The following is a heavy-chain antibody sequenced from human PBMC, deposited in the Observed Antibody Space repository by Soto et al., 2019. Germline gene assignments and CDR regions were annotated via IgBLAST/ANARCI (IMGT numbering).Heavy chain of an antibody. J-gene: IGHJ4*01. Sequence: EVQLVESGGGLVKPGGSLRLSCATSGFMFSTYVMNWVRQAPGKGLEWVSSINGRSNYKYYAKSVRGRFTISRDNAKNSIFLQMSSLTAEDTAVYYCAREDGIAGETSAFDYWGHGTLVTVSS. CDR3: AREDGIAGETSAFDY. CDR2: INGRSNYK. CDR1: GFMFSTYV. D-gene: IGHD1-26*01. V-gene: IGHV3-21*01.